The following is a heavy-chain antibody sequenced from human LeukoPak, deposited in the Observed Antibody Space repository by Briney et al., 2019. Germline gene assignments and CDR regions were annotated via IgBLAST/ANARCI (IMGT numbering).Heavy chain of an antibody. CDR2: IRYDGSNK. V-gene: IGHV3-30*02. CDR1: GFTFSSYG. Sequence: PGGSLRLSCAASGFTFSSYGMHWVRQAPGKGLEWVAFIRYDGSNKYYADSAKGRFTISRDNSKNTLYLQMNSLRAEDTAVYYCAKGGRGYSRIRLPYYYYYGMDVWGQGTTVTVSS. CDR3: AKGGRGYSRIRLPYYYYYGMDV. D-gene: IGHD3-3*02. J-gene: IGHJ6*02.